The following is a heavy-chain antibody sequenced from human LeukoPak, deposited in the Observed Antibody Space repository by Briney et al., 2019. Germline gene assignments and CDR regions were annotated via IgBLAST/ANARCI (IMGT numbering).Heavy chain of an antibody. CDR2: IYPGDSDT. CDR3: ATARVVPAANRYYYYGMDV. CDR1: GYSFTNYW. Sequence: GESLKISCKGSGYSFTNYWIGWVRQMPGKGLEWMGIIYPGDSDTRYSPSFQGQVTISADKSISTAYLQWSSLKASDTAMYYCATARVVPAANRYYYYGMDVWGQGTTVTVSS. J-gene: IGHJ6*02. V-gene: IGHV5-51*01. D-gene: IGHD2-2*01.